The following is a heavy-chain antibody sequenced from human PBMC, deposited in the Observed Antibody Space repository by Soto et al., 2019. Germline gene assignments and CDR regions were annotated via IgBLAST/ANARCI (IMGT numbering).Heavy chain of an antibody. CDR3: AKVLYYDFSSYYYYGMDV. CDR2: ISDSGGMT. D-gene: IGHD3-3*01. J-gene: IGHJ6*02. CDR1: GFTFTSYA. V-gene: IGHV3-23*01. Sequence: EVQVLESGGGLVQPWGSLRLSCAAYGFTFTSYAMTWVRQAPGKGLEWVSSISDSGGMTYYADSVKGRFTISRDDSIDTGYLQMNSLRAEDSAVYYCAKVLYYDFSSYYYYGMDVWGQGTTVIVSS.